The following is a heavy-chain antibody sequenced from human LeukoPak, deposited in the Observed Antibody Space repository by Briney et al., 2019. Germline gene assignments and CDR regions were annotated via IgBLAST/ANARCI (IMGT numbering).Heavy chain of an antibody. D-gene: IGHD3-10*02. J-gene: IGHJ4*02. CDR1: GYSIRSGYY. Sequence: SETLSLTCAVSGYSIRSGYYWGWIRQPPGKGLEWIGSIYHSGSTYYNPSLKSRVTTSVDTSKNQFSLKLSSVTAADTAVYYCARLLTRFGEYYFDYWGQGTLVTVSS. V-gene: IGHV4-38-2*01. CDR3: ARLLTRFGEYYFDY. CDR2: IYHSGST.